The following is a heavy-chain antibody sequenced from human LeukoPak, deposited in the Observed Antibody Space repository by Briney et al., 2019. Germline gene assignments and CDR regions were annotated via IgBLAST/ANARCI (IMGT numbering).Heavy chain of an antibody. V-gene: IGHV3-23*01. D-gene: IGHD2-15*01. CDR3: ARDRWMRGGSGGGDC. CDR2: ST. J-gene: IGHJ4*02. Sequence: STYYADSVKGRFSISRDNSKNTVSLQMNSLRAEDTAIYYCARDRWMRGGSGGGDCWGQGTLVTVSS.